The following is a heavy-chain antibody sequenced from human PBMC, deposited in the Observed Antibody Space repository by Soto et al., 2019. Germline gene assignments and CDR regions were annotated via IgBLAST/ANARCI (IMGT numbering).Heavy chain of an antibody. V-gene: IGHV1-18*01. J-gene: IGHJ5*02. CDR1: GYTFTSYG. CDR2: ISAYNGNT. Sequence: ASVKVSCKASGYTFTSYGISWVRQAPGQGLEWMGWISAYNGNTNYAQKLQGRVTMTTDTSTSTAYMELRSLRSDDTAVYYCAREAIIMDRGVITVSKPHSYNWFDPWGQGTLVTVSS. CDR3: AREAIIMDRGVITVSKPHSYNWFDP. D-gene: IGHD3-10*01.